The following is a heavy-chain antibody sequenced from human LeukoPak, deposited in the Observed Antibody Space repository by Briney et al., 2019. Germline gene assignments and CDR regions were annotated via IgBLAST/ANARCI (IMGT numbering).Heavy chain of an antibody. CDR3: ARRGPTPQWLGYYFDY. Sequence: GGSLRLSCAASGFTFSSYWMSWVRQAPGKGLEWVANIKQDGSEKYYVDSVKGRFTISRDNAKNSLYLQMNSLRAEDTAVYYCARRGPTPQWLGYYFDYWGQGTLVTVSS. CDR2: IKQDGSEK. V-gene: IGHV3-7*01. D-gene: IGHD6-19*01. CDR1: GFTFSSYW. J-gene: IGHJ4*02.